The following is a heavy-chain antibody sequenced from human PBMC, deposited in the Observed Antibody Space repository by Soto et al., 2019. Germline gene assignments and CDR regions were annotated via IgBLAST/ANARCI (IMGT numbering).Heavy chain of an antibody. Sequence: QLQLQESGPGLVKPSETLSLTCTVSGGSISSSSYYWGWIRQPPGKGLEWIGTIYHCGSTYYKPSPKSRVTISVDTSKNQFSLKLNPVTAADTAIYYCAREMGGSIDYWGQGTLVTVSS. CDR3: AREMGGSIDY. V-gene: IGHV4-39*01. D-gene: IGHD1-26*01. CDR2: IYHCGST. CDR1: GGSISSSSYY. J-gene: IGHJ4*02.